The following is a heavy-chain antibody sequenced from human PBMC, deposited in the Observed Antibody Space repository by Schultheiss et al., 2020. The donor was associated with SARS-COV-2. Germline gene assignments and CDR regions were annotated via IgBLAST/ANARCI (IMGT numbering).Heavy chain of an antibody. CDR2: ISYDGSNK. D-gene: IGHD2-2*01. V-gene: IGHV3-30*04. CDR1: GFTFSSYA. J-gene: IGHJ6*03. CDR3: AKDKLYCSSTSCYRRKIGGGYYMDV. Sequence: GGSLRLSCAASGFTFSSYAMHWVRQAPGKGLEWVAVISYDGSNKYYADSVKGRFTISRDNSKNTLYVQMNRLRVEDTAVYYCAKDKLYCSSTSCYRRKIGGGYYMDVWGKGTTVTVSS.